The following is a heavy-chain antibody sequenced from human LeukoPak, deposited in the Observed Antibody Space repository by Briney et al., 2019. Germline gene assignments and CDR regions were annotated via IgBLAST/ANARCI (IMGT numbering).Heavy chain of an antibody. J-gene: IGHJ4*02. D-gene: IGHD5-18*01. CDR3: ARVFGYSYGYDYFDY. Sequence: GGSLRLSCAASGFTFSSYWMSWVRQAPGKGLEWVANIKQDGSEKYYVDSVKGRFTISRDNAKNSLYLQMNSLRAEDTAVYYCARVFGYSYGYDYFDYWGQGTLATVSS. V-gene: IGHV3-7*01. CDR2: IKQDGSEK. CDR1: GFTFSSYW.